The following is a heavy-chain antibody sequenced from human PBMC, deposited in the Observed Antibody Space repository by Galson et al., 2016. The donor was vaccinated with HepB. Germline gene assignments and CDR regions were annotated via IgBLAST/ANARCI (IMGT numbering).Heavy chain of an antibody. CDR1: GGTFSSYA. CDR3: AREAVRAMAPHYYYYAMDV. J-gene: IGHJ6*02. V-gene: IGHV1-69*13. CDR2: VIPIFGTT. Sequence: SVKVSCKASGGTFSSYAISWVRQAPGQGLEWMGTVIPIFGTTNYAQKFQGRVTITADESTSTAYMELGSLTSEDTAVYYCAREAVRAMAPHYYYYAMDVWGQGTTVTVSS. D-gene: IGHD5-18*01.